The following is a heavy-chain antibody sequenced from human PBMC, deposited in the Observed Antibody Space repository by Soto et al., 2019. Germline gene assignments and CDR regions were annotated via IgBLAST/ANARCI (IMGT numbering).Heavy chain of an antibody. Sequence: ASVQVSCKSSCSTFTSCGIIWVLQAPGQGLEWMGWISAYNGNTNYAQKLQGRVTISRDNSKNTLYLQMNSLRAEDTAVYYCARDIAAAGTLWYYYYYGMDVWGQGTTVTVSS. D-gene: IGHD6-13*01. CDR1: CSTFTSCG. CDR3: ARDIAAAGTLWYYYYYGMDV. CDR2: ISAYNGNT. J-gene: IGHJ6*02. V-gene: IGHV1-18*04.